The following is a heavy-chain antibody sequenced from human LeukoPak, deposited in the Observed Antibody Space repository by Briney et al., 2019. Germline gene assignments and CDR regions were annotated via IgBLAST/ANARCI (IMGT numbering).Heavy chain of an antibody. CDR1: GYTFTSYG. CDR2: VSAYNGNT. CDR3: ARAGYCSSTSCRYYYYYGMDV. Sequence: ASVKVSCKASGYTFTSYGISWVRQAPGQGLEWMGWVSAYNGNTNYAQKLQGRVTMTTDTSTSTAYMELRSLRSDDTAVYYCARAGYCSSTSCRYYYYYGMDVWGQGTTVTVSS. D-gene: IGHD2-2*03. V-gene: IGHV1-18*01. J-gene: IGHJ6*02.